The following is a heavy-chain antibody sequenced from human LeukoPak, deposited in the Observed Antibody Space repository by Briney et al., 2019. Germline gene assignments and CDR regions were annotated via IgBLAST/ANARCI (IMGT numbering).Heavy chain of an antibody. CDR2: ISGSGGST. V-gene: IGHV3-23*01. Sequence: GGSLRLSCAASGLTVRSNYVSWVRQAPGKGLEWVSDISGSGGSTYYADSVKGRFTISRDNSKNTLYLQMNSLRAEDSAVYYCGKDLSYSTSPHYFDYWGQGTLVTVSS. J-gene: IGHJ4*02. D-gene: IGHD6-6*01. CDR3: GKDLSYSTSPHYFDY. CDR1: GLTVRSNY.